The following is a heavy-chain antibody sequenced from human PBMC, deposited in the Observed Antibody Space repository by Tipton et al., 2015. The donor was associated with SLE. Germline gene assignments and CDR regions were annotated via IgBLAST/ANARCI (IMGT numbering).Heavy chain of an antibody. V-gene: IGHV4-34*01. CDR3: ARVGVIAARQGLDY. CDR2: INHSGST. J-gene: IGHJ4*02. Sequence: LRLSCAVYGGSFSGYYWSWIRQPPGKGLEWIGEINHSGSTNYNPSLKSRVTISVDTSKNQFSLKLSSVTAADTAVYYCARVGVIAARQGLDYCGQGTLVTVSS. CDR1: GGSFSGYY. D-gene: IGHD6-6*01.